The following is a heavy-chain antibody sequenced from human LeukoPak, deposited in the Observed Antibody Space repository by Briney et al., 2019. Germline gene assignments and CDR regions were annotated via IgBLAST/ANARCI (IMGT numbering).Heavy chain of an antibody. CDR1: GFTFSSYG. D-gene: IGHD4-17*01. CDR3: ATWDYESYYMDV. Sequence: GGSLRLSCAASGFTFSSYGMHWVRQAPGKGLEWVAFIRYDGSNKYYADSVKGRFTISRDNSKNTLYLQMNSLRAEDTAVYYCATWDYESYYMDVWGKGTTVTVSS. CDR2: IRYDGSNK. J-gene: IGHJ6*03. V-gene: IGHV3-30*02.